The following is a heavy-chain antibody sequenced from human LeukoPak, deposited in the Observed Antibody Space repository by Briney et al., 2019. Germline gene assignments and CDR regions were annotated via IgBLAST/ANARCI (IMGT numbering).Heavy chain of an antibody. CDR3: ARPIGEHAFDI. J-gene: IGHJ3*02. CDR1: GGTFSSYG. CDR2: ISAYNGKT. V-gene: IGHV1-18*01. Sequence: ASVKVSCKASGGTFSSYGISWVRQAPGQGLEWMGWISAYNGKTIHAQKLQDRVTMTTDTPTSTGYMELRSLISDDTAVYYCARPIGEHAFDIWGQGTMVTVSS. D-gene: IGHD1-26*01.